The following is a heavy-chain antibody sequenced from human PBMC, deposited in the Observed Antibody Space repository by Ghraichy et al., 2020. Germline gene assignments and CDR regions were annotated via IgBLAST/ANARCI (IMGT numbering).Heavy chain of an antibody. CDR2: IYYSGTP. CDR1: GGSISSSSYY. D-gene: IGHD3-3*01. J-gene: IGHJ4*02. V-gene: IGHV4-39*01. Sequence: SETLSLTCTVSGGSISSSSYYWGWIRQPPGKGLEWIGTIYYSGTPYYNPSLKSRVTISVDTSKNQFSLKLNSVTAADTAVYYCARRGVITTSYFDYWGQGTLVTVSS. CDR3: ARRGVITTSYFDY.